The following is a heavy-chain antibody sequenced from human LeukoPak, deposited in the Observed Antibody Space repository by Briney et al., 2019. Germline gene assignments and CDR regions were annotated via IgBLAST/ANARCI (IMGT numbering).Heavy chain of an antibody. D-gene: IGHD6-19*01. CDR3: ARVERLWLADWYFDL. CDR1: GYTFTGYY. Sequence: ASVKVFCXASGYTFTGYYMHWVRQAPGQGLEWMGRINPNSGGTNYAQKFQGRVTMTRDTSISTAYMELSRLRSDDTAVYYCARVERLWLADWYFDLWGRGTLVTVSS. J-gene: IGHJ2*01. V-gene: IGHV1-2*06. CDR2: INPNSGGT.